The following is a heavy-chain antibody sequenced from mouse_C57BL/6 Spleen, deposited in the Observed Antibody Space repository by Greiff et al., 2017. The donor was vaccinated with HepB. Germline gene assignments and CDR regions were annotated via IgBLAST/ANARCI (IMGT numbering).Heavy chain of an antibody. CDR2: IDPANGNT. Sequence: EVKLVESVAELVRPGASVKLSCTASGFNIKNSYMHWVKQRPEQGLEWIGRIDPANGNTKYAPKFQGKATITADTSSNTAYLQLSSLTSEDTAIYYCALITAVPRYFDVWGTGTTVTVSS. J-gene: IGHJ1*03. V-gene: IGHV14-3*01. CDR3: ALITAVPRYFDV. D-gene: IGHD1-1*01. CDR1: GFNIKNSY.